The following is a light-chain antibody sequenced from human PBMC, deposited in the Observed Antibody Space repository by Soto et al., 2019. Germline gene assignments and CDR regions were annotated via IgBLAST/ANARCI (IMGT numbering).Light chain of an antibody. V-gene: IGLV1-44*01. CDR2: ATN. Sequence: QSVLTQPPSASGTPGQTVTISCSGSRSNVGRNAVSWYQQVPGMAPKLLVFATNKRPSGVPDRSSGSASGASASLAISGLQSEDEDDYSCAAWDDTLNGPLFGGRTKLTVL. J-gene: IGLJ2*01. CDR3: AAWDDTLNGPL. CDR1: RSNVGRNA.